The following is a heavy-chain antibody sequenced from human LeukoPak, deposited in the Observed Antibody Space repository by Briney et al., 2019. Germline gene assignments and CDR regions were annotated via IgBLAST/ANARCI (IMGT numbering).Heavy chain of an antibody. V-gene: IGHV3-66*01. D-gene: IGHD3-22*01. J-gene: IGHJ3*02. CDR3: AKMSNYYNSLGYYAFDI. Sequence: PGGSLRLSCAASGFIVSRKYMSWVRQAPGKGLEWVSVIYSGGSADYADSVKGRFTISRDNSKNTLHLQMKSLRAEDTAVYYCAKMSNYYNSLGYYAFDIWGQGTIVTVSS. CDR1: GFIVSRKY. CDR2: IYSGGSA.